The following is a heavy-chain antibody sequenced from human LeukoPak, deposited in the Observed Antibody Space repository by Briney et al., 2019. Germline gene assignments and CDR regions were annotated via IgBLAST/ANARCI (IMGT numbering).Heavy chain of an antibody. D-gene: IGHD1-26*01. Sequence: GGSLRLSCTASGFVFSDYTMSWVRQAPGKGLEWVSFISGSGGTTKYADSVKGRFTISRDNSKSTLYVQMNSLRAEDTAVYYCAMGDYISPFDYWGQGTLVTVSS. J-gene: IGHJ4*02. CDR1: GFVFSDYT. CDR3: AMGDYISPFDY. CDR2: ISGSGGTT. V-gene: IGHV3-23*01.